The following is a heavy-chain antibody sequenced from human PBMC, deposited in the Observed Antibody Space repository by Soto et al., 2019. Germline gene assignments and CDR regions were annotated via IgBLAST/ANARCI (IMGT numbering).Heavy chain of an antibody. J-gene: IGHJ6*02. D-gene: IGHD1-1*01. CDR1: GGSVSSNIAA. Sequence: PSQPVSRTNAISGGSVSSNIAAWNCIRQSPSRGLEWLGRTYYRSKWYNNYAVSVKSRITINPDTSNNQFSLQLNSVTPEDTAVYYSARGNEEVDVWGQRTTVTVSS. CDR3: ARGNEEVDV. CDR2: TYYRSKWYN. V-gene: IGHV6-1*01.